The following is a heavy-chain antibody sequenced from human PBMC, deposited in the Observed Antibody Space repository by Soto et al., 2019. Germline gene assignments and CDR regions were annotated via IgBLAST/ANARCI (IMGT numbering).Heavy chain of an antibody. Sequence: SVKVSCKASGGAFSSYAISWVRQAPGQGLEWMGGIIPIFGTANYAQKFQGRVTITADESTSTAYMELSSLRSEDTAVYYCARAEADREEITMIVVVAYYYYGMDVWGQGTTVTVSS. V-gene: IGHV1-69*13. CDR2: IIPIFGTA. CDR1: GGAFSSYA. CDR3: ARAEADREEITMIVVVAYYYYGMDV. D-gene: IGHD3-22*01. J-gene: IGHJ6*02.